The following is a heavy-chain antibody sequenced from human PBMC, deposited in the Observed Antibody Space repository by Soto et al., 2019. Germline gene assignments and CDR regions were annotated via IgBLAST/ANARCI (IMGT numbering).Heavy chain of an antibody. CDR3: ARGRAAPDATWFDNC. CDR1: GFTFSDYY. Sequence: LLVEYGGGLVRPGGSLRLSCVASGFTFSDYYFSWIRQAPEKGREWISYIASSGATIYYADSVRGRFTISRDNAEKSVYLQMKRRRAEDTAVYDCARGRAAPDATWFDNCGGQGKLVTVSS. CDR2: IASSGATI. V-gene: IGHV3-11*01. D-gene: IGHD2-2*01. J-gene: IGHJ4*02.